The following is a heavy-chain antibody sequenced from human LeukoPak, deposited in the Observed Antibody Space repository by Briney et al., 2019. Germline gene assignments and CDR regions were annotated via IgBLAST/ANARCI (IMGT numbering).Heavy chain of an antibody. CDR3: ARGRRDGNNPPDAFDI. V-gene: IGHV3-53*01. D-gene: IGHD5-24*01. J-gene: IGHJ3*02. CDR1: GFTVSSNY. Sequence: GGSLRLSCAASGFTVSSNYMSWVRQAPGKGLEGVSVIYRGGSTYYADSVKGRFTIFRDNSKNTLFLQMSSLRAEDTAVYYCARGRRDGNNPPDAFDIWGPGTLVTVSS. CDR2: IYRGGST.